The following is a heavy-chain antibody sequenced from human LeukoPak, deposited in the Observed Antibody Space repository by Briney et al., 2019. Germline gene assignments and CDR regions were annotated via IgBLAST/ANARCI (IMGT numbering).Heavy chain of an antibody. Sequence: GGSLRLPCAASGFTFSDHCMDWVRQAPGKGLEWVGRTRNKANSYTTEYAASVKGRFTISRDDSKNSLYLQMSSLKTEDTAVYYCARGRVTTLYYFDYWGRGTLVTVSS. CDR3: ARGRVTTLYYFDY. CDR1: GFTFSDHC. V-gene: IGHV3-72*01. CDR2: TRNKANSYTT. D-gene: IGHD4-17*01. J-gene: IGHJ4*02.